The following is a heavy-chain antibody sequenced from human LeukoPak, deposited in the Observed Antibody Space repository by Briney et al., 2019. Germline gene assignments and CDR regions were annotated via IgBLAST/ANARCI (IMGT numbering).Heavy chain of an antibody. CDR2: IIPIFGTA. V-gene: IGHV1-69*13. CDR1: GGTFSSYA. J-gene: IGHJ4*02. Sequence: SVKVSCKASGGTFSSYAISWVRQAPGQGLEWMGGIIPIFGTANYAQKFQGRVTITAYESTSTAYMELSSLRSEDTAVYYCARVGTEKKDYFDYWGQGTLVTVSS. CDR3: ARVGTEKKDYFDY. D-gene: IGHD1-1*01.